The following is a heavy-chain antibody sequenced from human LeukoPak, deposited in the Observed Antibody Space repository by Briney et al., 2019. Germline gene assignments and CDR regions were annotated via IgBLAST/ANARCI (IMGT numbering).Heavy chain of an antibody. CDR1: GGSISSGDYY. D-gene: IGHD4-17*01. CDR2: IYYSGST. CDR3: PREPPLRDHPAIYGDYDSHDAFDI. Sequence: SETLSLTCTVSGGSISSGDYYWSWIRQPPGKGVEWMGYIYYSGSTYYNPSLKSRVTISVDTSKNQFSLKLSSVTAADTAVYYCPREPPLRDHPAIYGDYDSHDAFDIWGQGKMVTVSS. J-gene: IGHJ3*02. V-gene: IGHV4-30-4*08.